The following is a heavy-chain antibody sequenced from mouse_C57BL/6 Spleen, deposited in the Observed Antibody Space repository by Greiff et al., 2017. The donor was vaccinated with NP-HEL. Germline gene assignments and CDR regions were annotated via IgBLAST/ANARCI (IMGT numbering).Heavy chain of an antibody. V-gene: IGHV7-3*01. CDR2: IRNKANGYTT. D-gene: IGHD1-3*01. J-gene: IGHJ4*01. CDR1: GFTFTDYY. Sequence: EVQLVESGGGLVQPGGSLSLSCAASGFTFTDYYMSWVRQPPGKALEWLGFIRNKANGYTTEYSASVKGRFTISRDNSQSILYLQMNALRAEDSATYYCARSMMAKALMDYWGQGTSVTVSS. CDR3: ARSMMAKALMDY.